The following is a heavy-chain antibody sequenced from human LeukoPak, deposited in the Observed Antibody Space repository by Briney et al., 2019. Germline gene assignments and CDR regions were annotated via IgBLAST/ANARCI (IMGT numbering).Heavy chain of an antibody. CDR1: GYSFTSYW. V-gene: IGHV5-10-1*01. CDR2: IDPSDSYT. Sequence: PRESLKISCQGSGYSFTSYWISWVRQMPGKGLEWMGRIDPSDSYTNYSPSFQGHVTISADKSISTAYLQWSSLQASDTAMYYCAKDGGNLPVDYWGQGTLVTVSS. D-gene: IGHD4-23*01. J-gene: IGHJ4*02. CDR3: AKDGGNLPVDY.